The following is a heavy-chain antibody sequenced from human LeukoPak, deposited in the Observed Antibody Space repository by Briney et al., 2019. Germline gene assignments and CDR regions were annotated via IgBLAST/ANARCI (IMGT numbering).Heavy chain of an antibody. CDR1: GFNFGDYA. J-gene: IGHJ4*02. V-gene: IGHV3-7*01. CDR3: AKGDRGDYVGYYFDY. Sequence: GGSLRLSCAASGFNFGDYAMSWVRQAPGEGLEWVANIKHDGSAQYYVDSVKGRFTISRDNAKNSLYLQINSLRAEDTAIYYCAKGDRGDYVGYYFDYWGQGTLVTVSS. CDR2: IKHDGSAQ. D-gene: IGHD4-17*01.